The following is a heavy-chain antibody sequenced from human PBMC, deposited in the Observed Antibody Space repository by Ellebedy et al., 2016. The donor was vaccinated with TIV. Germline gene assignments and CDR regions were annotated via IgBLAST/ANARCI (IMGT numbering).Heavy chain of an antibody. CDR2: LSGGGSTV. Sequence: GESLKISCTASGFTFSQYYMTWIRQAPGQGLECISYLSGGGSTVYDADSVKGRFTMSRDNAKNSVFLQMNSLRADDTAVYFCARVQRRITMLRGVFYMDVWGKGTTVTVSS. CDR1: GFTFSQYY. D-gene: IGHD3-10*01. V-gene: IGHV3-11*01. J-gene: IGHJ6*03. CDR3: ARVQRRITMLRGVFYMDV.